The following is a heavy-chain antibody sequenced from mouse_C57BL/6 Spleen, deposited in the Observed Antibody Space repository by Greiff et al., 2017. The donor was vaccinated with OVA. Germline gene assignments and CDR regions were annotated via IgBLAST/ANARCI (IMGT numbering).Heavy chain of an antibody. CDR3: ARRVFIYAMDY. CDR1: GYTFTDYY. J-gene: IGHJ4*01. Sequence: SGPVLVKPGASVKMSCKASGYTFTDYYMNWVKQSHGKSLEWIGVINPYNGGTSYNQKFKGKATLTVDKSSSTAYMELNSLTSEDSAVYYCARRVFIYAMDYWGQGTSVTVAS. V-gene: IGHV1-19*01. D-gene: IGHD1-1*01. CDR2: INPYNGGT.